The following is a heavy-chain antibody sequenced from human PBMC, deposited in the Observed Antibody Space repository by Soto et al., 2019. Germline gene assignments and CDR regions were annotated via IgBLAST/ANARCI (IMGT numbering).Heavy chain of an antibody. CDR3: ARGVGFGYYYYHMDL. CDR2: IYYSGSA. J-gene: IGHJ6*02. Sequence: QVQLQESGPGLVKPSETLSLTCTVSGGSVNNISDYWSWVRQPPGKGLEWIGYIYYSGSADYNPSLGSRVTISLDTSKNQFSLKLSSVTTPDTAVYYCARGVGFGYYYYHMDLWGQGTTVTVSS. CDR1: GGSVNNISDY. V-gene: IGHV4-61*01. D-gene: IGHD3-10*01.